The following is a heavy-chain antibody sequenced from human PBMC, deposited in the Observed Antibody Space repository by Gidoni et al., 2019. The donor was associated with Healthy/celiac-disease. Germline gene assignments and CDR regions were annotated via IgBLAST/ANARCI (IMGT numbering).Heavy chain of an antibody. J-gene: IGHJ3*02. CDR3: ARAMTVTKGAFDI. V-gene: IGHV3-64*01. D-gene: IGHD4-17*01. CDR1: AFPFSSYA. Sequence: EVQLVASGGGLVQPGWSLRLSCAASAFPFSSYAMHWVRQAPGKGLEYVSAISSNGGSTYYANSVKGRFTISRDNSKNTLYLQMGSLRAEDMAVYYCARAMTVTKGAFDIWGQGTMVTVSS. CDR2: ISSNGGST.